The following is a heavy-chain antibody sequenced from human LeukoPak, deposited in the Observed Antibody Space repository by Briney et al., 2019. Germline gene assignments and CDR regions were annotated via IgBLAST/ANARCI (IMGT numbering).Heavy chain of an antibody. CDR3: ARAGGIVGGTEIDY. V-gene: IGHV1-8*01. D-gene: IGHD1-26*01. CDR2: MNPNSGNT. J-gene: IGHJ4*02. Sequence: ASVKVSCKASGYTFTSYDINWVRQATGQGLEWMGWMNPNSGNTGYAQKFQGRVTMTRNTSISTAYMELSSLRSEDTAVYYCARAGGIVGGTEIDYWGQGTLVTVSS. CDR1: GYTFTSYD.